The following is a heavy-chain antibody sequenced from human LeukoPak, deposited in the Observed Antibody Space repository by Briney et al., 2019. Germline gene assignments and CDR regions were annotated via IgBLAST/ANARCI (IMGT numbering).Heavy chain of an antibody. J-gene: IGHJ3*02. D-gene: IGHD5-24*01. V-gene: IGHV4-39*07. CDR1: GGSISSSSYY. Sequence: ASETLSLTCTVSGGSISSSSYYWGWIRQPPGKGLEWIGSIYYSGSTYYNPSLKSRVTISVDTSKNQFSLKLSSVTAADTAVYYCARDRRDGYAFDIWGQGTMVTVSS. CDR2: IYYSGST. CDR3: ARDRRDGYAFDI.